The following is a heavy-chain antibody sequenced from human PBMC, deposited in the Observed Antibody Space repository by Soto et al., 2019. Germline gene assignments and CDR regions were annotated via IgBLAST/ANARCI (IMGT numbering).Heavy chain of an antibody. J-gene: IGHJ4*02. CDR3: ARQSLQTRIAVAGIDY. CDR2: IYPGDSDT. Sequence: GESLKISCKGSGYSFTSYWIGWVRQMPGKGLEWMGIIYPGDSDTRYSPSFQGQVTISADKSISTAYLQWSSLKASDTAMYYCARQSLQTRIAVAGIDYWGQGTLVTVSS. V-gene: IGHV5-51*01. D-gene: IGHD6-19*01. CDR1: GYSFTSYW.